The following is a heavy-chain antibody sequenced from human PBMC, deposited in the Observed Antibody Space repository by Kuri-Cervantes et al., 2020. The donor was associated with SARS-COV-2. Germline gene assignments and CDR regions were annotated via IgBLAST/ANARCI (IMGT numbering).Heavy chain of an antibody. CDR2: IRYDGSNK. CDR1: GFTFSSYG. CDR3: AREGYYDSSGNYAATGMDV. J-gene: IGHJ6*03. D-gene: IGHD3-22*01. Sequence: GGSLRLSCAASGFTFSSYGMHWVRQAPGKGLEWVAFIRYDGSNKYYADSVKGRFTISRDNSKNTVYLQMNSLRSEDTAVYYCAREGYYDSSGNYAATGMDVWGKGTMVTVSS. V-gene: IGHV3-30*02.